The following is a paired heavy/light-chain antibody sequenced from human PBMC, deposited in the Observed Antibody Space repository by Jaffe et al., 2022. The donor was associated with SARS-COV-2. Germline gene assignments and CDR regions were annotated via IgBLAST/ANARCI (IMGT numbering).Heavy chain of an antibody. CDR3: ARDQVVPHRRYTGTLYYGMDV. CDR1: GFTVSSNY. Sequence: EVQLVESGGGLIQPGGSLRLSCAASGFTVSSNYMSWVRQAPGKGLEWVSVIYSGGSTYYADSVKGRFTISRDNSKNTLYLQMNSLRAEDTAVYYCARDQVVPHRRYTGTLYYGMDVWGQGTTVTVSS. CDR2: IYSGGST. D-gene: IGHD2-2*01. V-gene: IGHV3-53*01. J-gene: IGHJ6*02.
Light chain of an antibody. Sequence: QSALTQPPSASGSPGQSVTISCTGTSSDVGGYNYVSWYQQHPGKAPKLMIYEVSKRPSGVPDRFSGSKSGNTASLTVSGLQAEDEADYYCSSYAGSNMRVFGGGTKLTVL. V-gene: IGLV2-8*01. CDR1: SSDVGGYNY. CDR3: SSYAGSNMRV. CDR2: EVS. J-gene: IGLJ2*01.